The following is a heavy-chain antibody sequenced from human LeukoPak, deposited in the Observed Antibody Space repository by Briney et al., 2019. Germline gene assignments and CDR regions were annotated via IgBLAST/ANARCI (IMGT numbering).Heavy chain of an antibody. Sequence: SETLSLTCTVSGGSISSYYWSWIRQPPGKGLEWIGYIYYSGSTNYNPSLKSRVTISVDTSKNQFSLKLSSVTAADTAVYYCARVEGGSSYYYYYYMDVWGKGTTVTVSS. CDR2: IYYSGST. CDR1: GGSISSYY. CDR3: ARVEGGSSYYYYYYMDV. V-gene: IGHV4-59*01. J-gene: IGHJ6*03. D-gene: IGHD2-15*01.